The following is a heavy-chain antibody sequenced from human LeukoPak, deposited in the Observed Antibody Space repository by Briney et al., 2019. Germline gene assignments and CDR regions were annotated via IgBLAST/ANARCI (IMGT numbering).Heavy chain of an antibody. CDR1: GGSISSYY. V-gene: IGHV4-4*07. Sequence: PSETLSLTCTVSGGSISSYYWSWIRQPAGKGLEWLGRIYTSGSTNYNPSLKSRVTMSVDTSKNQFSLKLSSVTAADTAVYYCARGCYYYDSNAFDIWGQGTMVTVSS. J-gene: IGHJ3*02. CDR2: IYTSGST. CDR3: ARGCYYYDSNAFDI. D-gene: IGHD3-22*01.